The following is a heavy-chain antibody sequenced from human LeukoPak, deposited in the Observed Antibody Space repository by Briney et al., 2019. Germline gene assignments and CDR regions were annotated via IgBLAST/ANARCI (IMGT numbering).Heavy chain of an antibody. V-gene: IGHV1-8*01. CDR3: ASPSSWATDAFDI. CDR2: MNPNSGNT. Sequence: ASVKVSCKASGYTFTSYDINWVRQATGQGLEWMGWMNPNSGNTGYAQKFQGRVTMTRNTSISTAYMELSSLRSEDTAVYYCASPSSWATDAFDIWGQGTMVTVSS. CDR1: GYTFTSYD. J-gene: IGHJ3*02. D-gene: IGHD6-13*01.